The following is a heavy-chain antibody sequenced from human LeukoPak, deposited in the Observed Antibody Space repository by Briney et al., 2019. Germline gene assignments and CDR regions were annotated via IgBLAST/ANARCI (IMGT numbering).Heavy chain of an antibody. D-gene: IGHD2-21*02. CDR3: AREAYCGGDCYSGFDY. V-gene: IGHV4-34*01. CDR1: GGSFSGYY. J-gene: IGHJ4*02. CDR2: INHSGST. Sequence: RSSETLSLTCAAYGGSFSGYYWSWIRQPPGKGLEWIGEINHSGSTNYNPSLKSRVTISVDTSKNQFSLKLSSVTAADTAVYYCAREAYCGGDCYSGFDYWGQGTLVTVSS.